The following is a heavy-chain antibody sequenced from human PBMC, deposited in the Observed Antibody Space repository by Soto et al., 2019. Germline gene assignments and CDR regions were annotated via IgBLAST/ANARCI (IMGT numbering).Heavy chain of an antibody. Sequence: QELLVESGGGVVRPGSSLRLSCVTSGIIFEAHAFHWVRQAPGKGLKSVALIWYGGTTYYEDSVQGRFTISRDNSKKTVFLQMNHLRPEDSGVYYCARVRNNNDKRLDVWGQGTTVNVSS. CDR1: GIIFEAHA. CDR3: ARVRNNNDKRLDV. J-gene: IGHJ6*02. V-gene: IGHV3-33*01. CDR2: IWYGGTT. D-gene: IGHD2-8*01.